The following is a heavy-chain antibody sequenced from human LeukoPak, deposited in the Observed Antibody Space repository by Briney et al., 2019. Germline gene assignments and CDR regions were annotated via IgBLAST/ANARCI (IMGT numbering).Heavy chain of an antibody. V-gene: IGHV3-23*01. CDR3: AKGGIQLWYYLDY. D-gene: IGHD5-18*01. CDR1: GFTFSSYA. J-gene: IGHJ4*02. CDR2: VSGSGGST. Sequence: QSGGSLRLSCAASGFTFSSYAMTWVRQAPGKGLEWVSSVSGSGGSTSYADSVKGRFTISRDNSMNTLFLQMNSLRPEDTAVYYCAKGGIQLWYYLDYWGQGTLVTVSS.